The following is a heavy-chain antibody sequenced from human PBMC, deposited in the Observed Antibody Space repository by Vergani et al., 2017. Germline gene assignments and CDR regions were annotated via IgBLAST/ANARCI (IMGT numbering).Heavy chain of an antibody. D-gene: IGHD2-2*01. CDR3: ARETCSSTSCLYLGVAFDI. CDR1: GGSISSGHYY. J-gene: IGHJ3*02. CDR2: IYYSGST. V-gene: IGHV4-30-4*01. Sequence: QVQLQESGPGLVKPSQTLSLTCTVSGGSISSGHYYWSWIRRPPGKGLEWIGHIYYSGSTYYKSSLKSRVTISVDTSNNQFSLKLSSVNAADTAVYYCARETCSSTSCLYLGVAFDIWGQGTMVTVSS.